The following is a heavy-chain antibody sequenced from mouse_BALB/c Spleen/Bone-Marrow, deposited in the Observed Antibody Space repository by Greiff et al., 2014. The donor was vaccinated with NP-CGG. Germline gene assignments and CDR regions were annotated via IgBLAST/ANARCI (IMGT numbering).Heavy chain of an antibody. CDR1: GFTFSTYG. V-gene: IGHV5-6*01. CDR3: TKQGNWDLYAMDY. CDR2: ISSGGGYT. J-gene: IGHJ4*01. Sequence: DVQLVESGGDLVKPGGSLKLSCAASGFTFSTYGMSWVRQTPDKRLEWVATISSGGGYTYYPDSVKGRFTISRDNAKNTLYLQMSSLRSEDTAMYYCTKQGNWDLYAMDYWGQGTSVTVSS. D-gene: IGHD4-1*01.